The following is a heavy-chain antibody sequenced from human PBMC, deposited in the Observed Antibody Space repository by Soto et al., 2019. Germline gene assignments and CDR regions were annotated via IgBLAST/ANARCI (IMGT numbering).Heavy chain of an antibody. V-gene: IGHV3-30*19. CDR3: ARDGDYSLYYFDY. CDR1: GFTFSTYG. D-gene: IGHD4-17*01. J-gene: IGHJ4*02. Sequence: QVQLVESGGGVVQPGRSLRLSCAASGFTFSTYGMHWVRQAPGKGLEWVAVISYDGSNKYYADSVKGRFTISRDNSKNTLYLQMNSLRAEDTAVYYCARDGDYSLYYFDYWGQGTLVTVSS. CDR2: ISYDGSNK.